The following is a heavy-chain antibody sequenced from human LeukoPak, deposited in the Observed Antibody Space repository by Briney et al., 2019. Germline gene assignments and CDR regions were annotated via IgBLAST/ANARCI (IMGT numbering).Heavy chain of an antibody. CDR2: INHSGCT. J-gene: IGHJ4*02. Sequence: SETLSLTCAVYGGSFSGYYWSWIRQPPGKGLEWIGEINHSGCTNYNPSLKSRVTISVDTSKNQFSLKLSSVTAADTAVYYCARGVGLYGSGSYYVLGYWGQGTLVTVSS. CDR3: ARGVGLYGSGSYYVLGY. CDR1: GGSFSGYY. V-gene: IGHV4-34*01. D-gene: IGHD3-10*01.